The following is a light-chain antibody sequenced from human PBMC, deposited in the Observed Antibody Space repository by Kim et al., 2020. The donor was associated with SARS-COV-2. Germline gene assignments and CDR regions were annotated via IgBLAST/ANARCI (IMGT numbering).Light chain of an antibody. V-gene: IGKV1-12*01. CDR3: QHTSSFPLT. CDR1: QSISIW. J-gene: IGKJ4*01. CDR2: SAS. Sequence: ASVGDRGTITCRASQSISIWLAWYQQKPGKAPQLLIYSASSLQSGVPSRFSGSGSGTEFTLTISSLQPEDFATYYCQHTSSFPLTFGGGTKVDIK.